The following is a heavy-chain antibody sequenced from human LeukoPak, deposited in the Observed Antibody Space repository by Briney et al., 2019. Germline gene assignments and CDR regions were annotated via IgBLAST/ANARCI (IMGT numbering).Heavy chain of an antibody. J-gene: IGHJ2*01. V-gene: IGHV4-34*01. CDR3: ARVRNWYFDL. CDR1: GGSFSGYY. Sequence: SETLSLTCAVYGGSFSGYYWSWIRQPPGKGLGWIGEINHSGSTNYNPSLKSRVTISVDTSKNQFSLKLSSVTAADTAVYYCARVRNWYFDLWGRGTLVTVSS. CDR2: INHSGST.